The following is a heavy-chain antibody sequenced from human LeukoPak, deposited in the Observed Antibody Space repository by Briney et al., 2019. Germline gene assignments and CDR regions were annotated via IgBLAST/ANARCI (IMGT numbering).Heavy chain of an antibody. CDR2: IYYSGST. CDR3: ARGPVVPAAIYYYYMDV. D-gene: IGHD2-2*01. CDR1: GGSISSGDYY. Sequence: SETLSLTCTVSGGSISSGDYYWSWIRQPPGKGLEWIGYIYYSGSTYYNPSLKSRVTISVDTSKNQFSLKLSSVTAADTAVYYCARGPVVPAAIYYYYMDVWGKGTTVTVSS. J-gene: IGHJ6*03. V-gene: IGHV4-30-4*08.